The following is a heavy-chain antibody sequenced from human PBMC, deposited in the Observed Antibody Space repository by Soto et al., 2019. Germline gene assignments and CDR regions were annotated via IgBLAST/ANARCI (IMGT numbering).Heavy chain of an antibody. Sequence: GASVKVSCKAYGYTFTDFFLHWLRQAPGQGLEWMGWINPNSGATNYAQKFQGRVTMTRDTSVNTAYMELSRLRSDDTAVYYCAKDKILTATIYGGASNCFDPWGQGPMVAVYS. V-gene: IGHV1-2*02. CDR1: GYTFTDFF. J-gene: IGHJ5*02. CDR3: AKDKILTATIYGGASNCFDP. CDR2: INPNSGAT. D-gene: IGHD5-12*01.